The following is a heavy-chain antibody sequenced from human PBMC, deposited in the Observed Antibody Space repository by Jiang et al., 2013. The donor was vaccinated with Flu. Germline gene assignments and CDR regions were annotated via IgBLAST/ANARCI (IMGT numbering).Heavy chain of an antibody. D-gene: IGHD1-26*01. Sequence: VKVSCKVSGYTLTELSMHWVRQAPGKGLEWMGGFDPEDGETIYAQKFQGRVTMTEDTSTDTAYMELSSLRSEDTAVYYCATDLANARGWELLRGGYWGQGTLVTVSS. V-gene: IGHV1-24*01. CDR2: FDPEDGET. CDR3: ATDLANARGWELLRGGY. CDR1: GYTLTELS. J-gene: IGHJ4*02.